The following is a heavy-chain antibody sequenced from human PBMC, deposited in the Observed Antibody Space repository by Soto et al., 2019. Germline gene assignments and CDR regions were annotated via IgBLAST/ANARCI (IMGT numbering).Heavy chain of an antibody. CDR3: ARYYFGSSGYYSDY. J-gene: IGHJ4*02. Sequence: SETLSLTCTVSGGSISSYYWNWIRQPPGKGLEWIGYIYSSGSTNYNPSLKSRVTISVDTSKNQFSLKLSSVTTADTAVYFCARYYFGSSGYYSDYWGQGTLVTVSS. D-gene: IGHD3-22*01. CDR1: GGSISSYY. V-gene: IGHV4-59*01. CDR2: IYSSGST.